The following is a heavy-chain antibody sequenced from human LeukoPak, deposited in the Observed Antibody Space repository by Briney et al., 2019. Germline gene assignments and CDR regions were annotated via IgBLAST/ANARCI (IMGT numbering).Heavy chain of an antibody. CDR2: IYYSGIT. Sequence: PSEPLSLTCTVSGASVSSGGDFWSWLRQPPGKGLEWIWYIYYSGITNYNPSLKSRVTISVDTSKHQFSLKVSSVTAADTAVYYCARRGGSGRSFDYWGQGTLVTVSS. D-gene: IGHD3-10*01. J-gene: IGHJ4*02. CDR1: GASVSSGGDF. CDR3: ARRGGSGRSFDY. V-gene: IGHV4-61*08.